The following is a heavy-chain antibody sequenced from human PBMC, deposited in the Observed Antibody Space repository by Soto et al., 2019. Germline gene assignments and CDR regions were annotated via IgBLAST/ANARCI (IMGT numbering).Heavy chain of an antibody. D-gene: IGHD3-3*01. CDR3: ARRGPLRFLEWLPLDWFDP. J-gene: IGHJ5*02. Sequence: SETLSLTCAVYGGSFSGYYWSWFRQPPGKGLEWIWEINHSGSTNYNPSLKSRVTISVDTSKNQFSLKMSSVTAADTAVYYCARRGPLRFLEWLPLDWFDPWGHGTLVIVSS. CDR2: INHSGST. CDR1: GGSFSGYY. V-gene: IGHV4-34*01.